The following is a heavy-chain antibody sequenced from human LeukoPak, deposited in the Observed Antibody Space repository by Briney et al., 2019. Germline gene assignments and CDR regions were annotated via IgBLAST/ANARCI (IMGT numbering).Heavy chain of an antibody. D-gene: IGHD3-10*01. Sequence: SETLSLTCTVSGGSISTYYWSWIRQPAGKGLEWIGRVYTSGSSNYNPSLKSRVTMSVDTSKNQFSLRLSSVTAADTAIYYCARKLYVVREVTFLNWFDPWGQGTLVTGSS. V-gene: IGHV4-4*07. CDR2: VYTSGSS. J-gene: IGHJ5*02. CDR1: GGSISTYY. CDR3: ARKLYVVREVTFLNWFDP.